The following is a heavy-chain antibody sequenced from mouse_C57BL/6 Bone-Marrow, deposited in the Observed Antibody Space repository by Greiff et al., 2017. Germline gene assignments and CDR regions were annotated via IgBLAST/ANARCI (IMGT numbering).Heavy chain of an antibody. CDR2: ISDGGSYT. CDR1: GFTFSSYA. V-gene: IGHV5-4*01. D-gene: IGHD2-5*01. Sequence: EVKLQESGGGLVKPGGSLKLSCAASGFTFSSYAMSWVRQTPEKRLEWVATISDGGSYTYYPDNVKGRFTISRDNAKNNLYLQMSHLKSEDTAMYYCARDRGYSNYGRGFFDYWGQGTTLTVSS. CDR3: ARDRGYSNYGRGFFDY. J-gene: IGHJ2*01.